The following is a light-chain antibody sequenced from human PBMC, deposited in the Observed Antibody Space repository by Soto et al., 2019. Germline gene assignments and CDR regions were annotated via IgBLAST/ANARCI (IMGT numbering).Light chain of an antibody. CDR1: QSISAW. V-gene: IGKV1-5*01. CDR2: DVS. Sequence: IQMTQSESVLSASAGDRVAITCRASQSISAWVAWYQQKPGKAPKLLISDVSSLESGVPSRFSGSGSGTHFTLTISSLQPEDFATYYCQQLHGYPITFGQGTRLEIK. J-gene: IGKJ5*01. CDR3: QQLHGYPIT.